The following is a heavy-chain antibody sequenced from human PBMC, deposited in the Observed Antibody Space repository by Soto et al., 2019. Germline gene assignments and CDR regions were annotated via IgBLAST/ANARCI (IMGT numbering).Heavy chain of an antibody. Sequence: QVQLVQSGAEVKKPGASVKVSCKASGYTCTSYDITWVRQATGQGRAWMGWMNPNSGNTGYAQKFQGRVTMTRNTSISTAYMELSSLRSEDTAVYYCANSTNDYGDRHWGQGTLVTVSS. CDR3: ANSTNDYGDRH. D-gene: IGHD4-17*01. CDR1: GYTCTSYD. V-gene: IGHV1-8*01. J-gene: IGHJ4*02. CDR2: MNPNSGNT.